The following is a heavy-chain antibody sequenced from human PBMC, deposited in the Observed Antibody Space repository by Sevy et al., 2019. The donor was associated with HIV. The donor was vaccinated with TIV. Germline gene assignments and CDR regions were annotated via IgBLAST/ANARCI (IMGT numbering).Heavy chain of an antibody. Sequence: GGSLRLSCAASGFTFSSYSMNWVRQAPGKGLEWVSSISSSSSYIYYADSVKGRFTISRENAKNSLYLQMNSLRAEDTAVYYCARDLTYYYDSSGYGFFDYWGQGTLVTVSS. CDR1: GFTFSSYS. J-gene: IGHJ4*02. CDR3: ARDLTYYYDSSGYGFFDY. D-gene: IGHD3-22*01. V-gene: IGHV3-21*01. CDR2: ISSSSSYI.